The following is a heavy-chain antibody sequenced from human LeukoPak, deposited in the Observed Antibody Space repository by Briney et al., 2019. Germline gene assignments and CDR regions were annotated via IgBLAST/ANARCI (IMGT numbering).Heavy chain of an antibody. Sequence: ASVKVSCKASGYTFTGYYMHWVRQAPGQGLEWMGWINPNSGGTNYAQKFQGRVTMTRDTSISTAYMELSRLRSDDTAVYYCARDPRRIAAAGIDYWGQGTLVTVSS. CDR3: ARDPRRIAAAGIDY. D-gene: IGHD6-13*01. J-gene: IGHJ4*02. CDR2: INPNSGGT. V-gene: IGHV1-2*02. CDR1: GYTFTGYY.